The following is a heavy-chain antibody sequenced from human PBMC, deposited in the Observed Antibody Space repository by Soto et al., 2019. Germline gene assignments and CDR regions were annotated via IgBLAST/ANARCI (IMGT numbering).Heavy chain of an antibody. D-gene: IGHD6-19*01. V-gene: IGHV1-2*04. CDR1: GYTFIGYY. Sequence: GASVKVSCKASGYTFIGYYMHWVRQAPGQGLEWMGWINPNSGGSNNAQKFQGWVTMTRDTSINTVYMELSRLRSDDTAVYYCARGGSSGGLPISATGGMDVWGQGTTVTVSS. CDR3: ARGGSSGGLPISATGGMDV. J-gene: IGHJ6*02. CDR2: INPNSGGS.